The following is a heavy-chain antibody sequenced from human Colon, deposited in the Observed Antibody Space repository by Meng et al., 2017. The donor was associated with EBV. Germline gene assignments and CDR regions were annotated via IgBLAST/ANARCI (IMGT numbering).Heavy chain of an antibody. D-gene: IGHD5-18*01. V-gene: IGHV4-4*02. CDR2: IYHSGST. CDR1: GGSISSVYW. J-gene: IGHJ4*02. Sequence: QVQPQGSGPGLVKPSETLSLTCAGSGGSISSVYWWTWVRQSPGKGLEWIGEIYHSGSTNYNPSLKSRVTISVDKSKNQFSLKLTSVTAADTAVYYCARGGYYSFDYWGQRTLVTVSS. CDR3: ARGGYYSFDY.